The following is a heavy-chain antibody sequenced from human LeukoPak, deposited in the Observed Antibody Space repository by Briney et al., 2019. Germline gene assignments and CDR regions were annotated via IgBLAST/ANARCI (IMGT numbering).Heavy chain of an antibody. D-gene: IGHD3-3*01. CDR1: GYTFTAYY. CDR2: INPNSGGT. J-gene: IGHJ4*02. V-gene: IGHV1-2*02. CDR3: ARVVYEYFDFWSGPDRFDY. Sequence: ASVKVSCKASGYTFTAYYMHWMRQTPGQGLEWMGWINPNSGGTNYAQKFQGRVTMTRDTSMSTAYMELSRLRSDDTAVYYCARVVYEYFDFWSGPDRFDYWGQGTLVTVSS.